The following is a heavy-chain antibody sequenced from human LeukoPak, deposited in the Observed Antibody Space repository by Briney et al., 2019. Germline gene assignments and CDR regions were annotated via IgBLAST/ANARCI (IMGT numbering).Heavy chain of an antibody. CDR3: ARGRYGGNSLPRQGSPSNPKYYYYMDV. J-gene: IGHJ6*03. V-gene: IGHV3-33*01. D-gene: IGHD4-23*01. CDR2: IWYDGSNK. CDR1: GFTFSSYG. Sequence: GGSLRLSCAASGFTFSSYGMHWVRQAPGKGLEWVAVIWYDGSNKYYADSVKGRFTISRDNSKNTLYLQMNSLRAEDTAVYYCARGRYGGNSLPRQGSPSNPKYYYYMDVWGKGTTVTVSS.